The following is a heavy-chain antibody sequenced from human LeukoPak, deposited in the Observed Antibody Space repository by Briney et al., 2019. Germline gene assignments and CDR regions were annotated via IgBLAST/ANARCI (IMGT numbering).Heavy chain of an antibody. CDR1: GFTFSSYS. Sequence: PGGSLRLSCAAFGFTFSSYSMNWVRQAPGKGLEWVSSISSSSSYIYYAESVEGRFNISRDNAKNSLYLQMTSLRAEDTAVYYCARERASYYYGSGSYLDYWGQGTLVTVSS. J-gene: IGHJ4*02. CDR3: ARERASYYYGSGSYLDY. D-gene: IGHD3-10*01. CDR2: ISSSSSYI. V-gene: IGHV3-21*01.